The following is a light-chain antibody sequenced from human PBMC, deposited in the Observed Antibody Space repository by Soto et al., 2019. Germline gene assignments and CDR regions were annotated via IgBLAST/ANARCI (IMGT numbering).Light chain of an antibody. V-gene: IGLV2-14*01. J-gene: IGLJ2*01. CDR3: SSYTSSSTLV. Sequence: QSALTQPASVSGSPGQSITISCTATSSDVGDYNYVSWYQQHPGKAPKLMIYEVNNRPSGVSNRFSGSKSGNTAALTISGLQAEDEADYFCSSYTSSSTLVFGGGTKLTVL. CDR1: SSDVGDYNY. CDR2: EVN.